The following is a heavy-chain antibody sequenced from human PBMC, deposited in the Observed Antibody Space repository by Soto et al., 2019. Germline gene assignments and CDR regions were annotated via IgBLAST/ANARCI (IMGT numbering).Heavy chain of an antibody. CDR3: AGRF. CDR2: ISAGGDRT. Sequence: EVQVSESGGGLVQPGGSLRLSCATSGFTFSNYPMHWVRQAPGKGLEWVSGISAGGDRTDYADSVKGRFTIFRDNSKNAVSLRMNSLSVEDTAVYCGAGRFWGHGTLVHVSS. J-gene: IGHJ4*01. V-gene: IGHV3-23*01. CDR1: GFTFSNYP.